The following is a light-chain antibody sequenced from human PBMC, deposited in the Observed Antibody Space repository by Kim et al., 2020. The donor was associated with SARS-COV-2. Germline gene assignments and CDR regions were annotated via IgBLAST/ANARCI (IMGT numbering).Light chain of an antibody. J-gene: IGLJ3*02. Sequence: QRVTMSSAGSISNIGAYYDVHWYTQLPGTAPQLLIHGNTNRPSGVPDRFSGSKSGTSASLDITGLQAEDEAVYYCQSYDRSLSGSVFGGGTQLTVL. CDR2: GNT. V-gene: IGLV1-40*01. CDR3: QSYDRSLSGSV. CDR1: ISNIGAYYD.